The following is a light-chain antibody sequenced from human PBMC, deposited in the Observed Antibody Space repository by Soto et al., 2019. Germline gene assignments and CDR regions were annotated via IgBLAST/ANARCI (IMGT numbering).Light chain of an antibody. Sequence: QSVLTQPPSESRAPGQRVTISCTGSSSNIGAGYDVHWYQQLPGTAPKLLIYVNSNRPSGVPDRFSGSKSGTSASLAITGLQAEDEAHYYCQSYDSSLSAVVFGGGTKVTFL. CDR1: SSNIGAGYD. V-gene: IGLV1-40*01. CDR2: VNS. CDR3: QSYDSSLSAVV. J-gene: IGLJ2*01.